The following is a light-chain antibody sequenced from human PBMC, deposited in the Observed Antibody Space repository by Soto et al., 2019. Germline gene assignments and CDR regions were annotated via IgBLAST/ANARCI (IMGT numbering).Light chain of an antibody. Sequence: DIQMTQSPSTLSASVGDRVTITCRASQSISRSLAWYQHQPGKAPNLLIYDASSLESGVPSRFSGSGSGTEFTLTISSLQPDDFATDYCQQYNSYRTFGQGTKVDIK. CDR3: QQYNSYRT. CDR1: QSISRS. CDR2: DAS. V-gene: IGKV1-5*01. J-gene: IGKJ1*01.